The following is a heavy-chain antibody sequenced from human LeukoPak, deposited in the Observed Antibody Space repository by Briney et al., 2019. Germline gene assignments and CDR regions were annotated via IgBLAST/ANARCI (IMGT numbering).Heavy chain of an antibody. Sequence: SVKVSCKASGYTFTSYGISWVRQAPGQGLEWMGRIIPILGIANYAQKFQGRVTITADKSTSTAYMELSSLRSEDTAVYYCAREGDGYWFDYWGQGTLVTVSS. J-gene: IGHJ4*02. CDR3: AREGDGYWFDY. V-gene: IGHV1-69*04. CDR1: GYTFTSYG. D-gene: IGHD5-24*01. CDR2: IIPILGIA.